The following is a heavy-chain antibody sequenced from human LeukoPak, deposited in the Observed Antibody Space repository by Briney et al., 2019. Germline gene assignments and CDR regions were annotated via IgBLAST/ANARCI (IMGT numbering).Heavy chain of an antibody. Sequence: PSETLSLTCTVSGGSISSYYWSWIRQPAGKGLEWIGRIYTSGSTNYNPSLKSRVTMSVDTSKNQFSLKLSSVTAADTAVYYCARDSKIVRALPAYFDYWGQGTLVTVSS. CDR2: IYTSGST. D-gene: IGHD2/OR15-2a*01. V-gene: IGHV4-4*07. CDR1: GGSISSYY. J-gene: IGHJ4*02. CDR3: ARDSKIVRALPAYFDY.